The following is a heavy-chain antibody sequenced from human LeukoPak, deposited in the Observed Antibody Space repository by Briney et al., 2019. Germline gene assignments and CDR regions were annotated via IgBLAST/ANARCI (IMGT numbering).Heavy chain of an antibody. D-gene: IGHD6-19*01. CDR3: VKSPGSGWPV. CDR2: IYSDGSRT. CDR1: GFTFSSFA. J-gene: IGHJ4*02. Sequence: GGSLRLSCAASGFTFSSFAMHWVRHAPGKGLEYLSAIYSDGSRTYYADSVKGRFTISRDNSKNTLYFEMSSLRVEDTAVYYCVKSPGSGWPVWGQGTLLTVSS. V-gene: IGHV3-64D*06.